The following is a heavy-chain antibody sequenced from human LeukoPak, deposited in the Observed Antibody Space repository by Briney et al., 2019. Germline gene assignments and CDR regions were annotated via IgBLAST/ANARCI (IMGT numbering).Heavy chain of an antibody. V-gene: IGHV4-59*08. D-gene: IGHD2-15*01. Sequence: SETLSLTCTVSGGSISSYYWSWIRQPPGKGLEWIGYIYYSGSTNYNPSLKSRVTISVDTSKNQFSLKLSSVTAADTAVYYCARRIGLPDDGMDVWGQGTTVTVSS. CDR1: GGSISSYY. J-gene: IGHJ6*02. CDR2: IYYSGST. CDR3: ARRIGLPDDGMDV.